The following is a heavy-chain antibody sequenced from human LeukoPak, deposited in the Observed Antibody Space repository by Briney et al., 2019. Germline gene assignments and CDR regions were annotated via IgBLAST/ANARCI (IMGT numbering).Heavy chain of an antibody. CDR3: ARGQQWLVPGDYFDY. CDR2: IYYSGST. V-gene: IGHV4-59*01. Sequence: SETLSLTCTVSGGSIGSYYWSWIRQPPGKGLEWIGYIYYSGSTNYNPSLKSRVTISVDTSKNQFSLKLSSVTAADTAVYYCARGQQWLVPGDYFDYWGQGTLVTVSS. J-gene: IGHJ4*02. CDR1: GGSIGSYY. D-gene: IGHD6-19*01.